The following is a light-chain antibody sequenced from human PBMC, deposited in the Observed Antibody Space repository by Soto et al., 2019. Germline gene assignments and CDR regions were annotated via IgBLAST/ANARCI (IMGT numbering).Light chain of an antibody. Sequence: EIVLAQSPGTLSLSPGERATLSCRASQSVSSNFLAWYQQKPGQSPRLLIYGVSSRATAIPDRFSGSGSGTEFTLSISSLQSDDFAVYYCQQYNIWPWTFGQGTKVDIK. CDR2: GVS. CDR3: QQYNIWPWT. CDR1: QSVSSN. V-gene: IGKV3D-15*01. J-gene: IGKJ1*01.